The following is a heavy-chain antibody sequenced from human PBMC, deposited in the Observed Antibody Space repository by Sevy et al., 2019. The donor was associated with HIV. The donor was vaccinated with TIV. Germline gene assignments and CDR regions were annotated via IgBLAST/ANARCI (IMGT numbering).Heavy chain of an antibody. CDR1: GFTFSSYG. CDR3: ARDHRIMITFGGVIVHDAFDI. J-gene: IGHJ3*02. V-gene: IGHV3-33*01. CDR2: IWYDGSNK. Sequence: GGSLRLSCAASGFTFSSYGTHWVRQAPGKGLEWVAVIWYDGSNKYYADSVKGRFTISRDNSKNTLYLQMNSLRAEDTAVYYCARDHRIMITFGGVIVHDAFDIWGQGTMVTVSS. D-gene: IGHD3-16*02.